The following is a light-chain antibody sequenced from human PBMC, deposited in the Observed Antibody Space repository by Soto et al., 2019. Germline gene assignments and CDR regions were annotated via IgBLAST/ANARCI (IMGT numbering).Light chain of an antibody. CDR1: ISDVGAYNY. Sequence: QSVLTQPASVSGSPGQSITISCTGTISDVGAYNYVSWYQHHPGKAPKLMIFAVSNRPSGISNRFSGSKSGNTASLTISGLQADDEADYHCSSYTTGTTPNVFGTGTKGTVL. V-gene: IGLV2-14*01. CDR2: AVS. CDR3: SSYTTGTTPNV. J-gene: IGLJ1*01.